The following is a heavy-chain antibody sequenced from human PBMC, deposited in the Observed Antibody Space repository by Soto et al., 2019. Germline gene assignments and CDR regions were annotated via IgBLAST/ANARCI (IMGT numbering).Heavy chain of an antibody. D-gene: IGHD6-13*01. CDR1: GFTFSDYS. Sequence: PGVSLXLSFVASGFTFSDYSINWVRQAPGKGLEWLSYISSSSSTIYYADSVKGRFTISRDNAKNSVYLQMNSLRAEDTAVYKCARVGYSSRWYDYWGQGTLVTVSS. V-gene: IGHV3-48*01. CDR2: ISSSSSTI. CDR3: ARVGYSSRWYDY. J-gene: IGHJ4*02.